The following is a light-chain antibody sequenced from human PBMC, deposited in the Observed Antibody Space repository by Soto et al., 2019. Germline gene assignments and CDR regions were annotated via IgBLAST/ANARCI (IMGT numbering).Light chain of an antibody. CDR2: GAS. J-gene: IGKJ2*01. Sequence: EIVMTQSPATLSVSPGEGATVSCRASQSVSSNLAWYQQKPGQPPSLLIYGASTRATGIPARFSGSGSVPEFTLTISSLQSEDFAVYYCQQYDKWPPSNTFGQGTKLEIK. V-gene: IGKV3-15*01. CDR3: QQYDKWPPSNT. CDR1: QSVSSN.